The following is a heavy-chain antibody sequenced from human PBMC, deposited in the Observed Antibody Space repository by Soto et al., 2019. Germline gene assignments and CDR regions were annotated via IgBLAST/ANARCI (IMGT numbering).Heavy chain of an antibody. CDR1: GFTFDNYA. J-gene: IGHJ4*02. Sequence: GGSLRLSCAASGFTFDNYATHWVRQAPGKCLEWVSGISWNSNTIAYADSVKGRFTISRDNAKNSLYLQMNSLRAEDTAFYYCAKDTGPNWGQGXLVTVYS. V-gene: IGHV3-9*01. CDR2: ISWNSNTI. CDR3: AKDTGPN.